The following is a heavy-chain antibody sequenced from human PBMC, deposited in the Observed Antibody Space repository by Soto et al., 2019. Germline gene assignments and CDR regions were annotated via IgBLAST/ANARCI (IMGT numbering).Heavy chain of an antibody. Sequence: KPSETLSLTCTVSGGSISSGGYYWSWIRQHPGKGLEWIGYIYYSGITYYNPSLKSRVTISVDTSKNQFSLKLNSVTAADTAVYYCARSHLTGAPYWFDPWGQGTLVTVSS. CDR3: ARSHLTGAPYWFDP. J-gene: IGHJ5*02. CDR1: GGSISSGGYY. V-gene: IGHV4-31*03. CDR2: IYYSGIT. D-gene: IGHD3-9*01.